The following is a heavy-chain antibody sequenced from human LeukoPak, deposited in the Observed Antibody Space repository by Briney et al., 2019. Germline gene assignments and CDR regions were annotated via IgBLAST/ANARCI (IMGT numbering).Heavy chain of an antibody. CDR3: ARDHDWGVDY. V-gene: IGHV1-2*02. J-gene: IGHJ4*02. CDR1: GFTFTDHY. D-gene: IGHD7-27*01. CDR2: INGKRGDT. Sequence: ASVTVSCKASGFTFTDHYMHWVRQAPGQGLEWMGWINGKRGDTNYAQNFQDRVTITRDTSTSTVYMELSRLTVDDTAVYYCARDHDWGVDYWGQGTLVTVSS.